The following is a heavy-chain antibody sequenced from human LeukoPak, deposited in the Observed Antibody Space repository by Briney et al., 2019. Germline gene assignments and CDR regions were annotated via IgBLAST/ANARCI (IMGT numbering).Heavy chain of an antibody. D-gene: IGHD6-6*01. J-gene: IGHJ4*02. V-gene: IGHV3-48*01. CDR3: ARVWQLALDY. Sequence: GGSLRLSCAASGFTFSSYSMNWVRQAPGKGLEWVSYISSSSSTIYYADSVKGRFTISRDNAKNSLYLQMNSLRAEDTAVYYCARVWQLALDYWGQGTLVTVSS. CDR1: GFTFSSYS. CDR2: ISSSSSTI.